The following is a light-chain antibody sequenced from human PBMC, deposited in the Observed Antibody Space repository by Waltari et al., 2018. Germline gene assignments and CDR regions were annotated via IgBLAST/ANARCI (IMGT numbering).Light chain of an antibody. J-gene: IGKJ4*01. Sequence: LTQSPSSLSASVGDKVTITCRASEGISTYLAWYQQQPGKAPKLLIYGASTLQSGVPSRFSGSGSGTDFTLTISSLQPGDFATYYCQQLDKYPLTFGGGTKVEIK. CDR2: GAS. CDR3: QQLDKYPLT. CDR1: EGISTY. V-gene: IGKV1-9*01.